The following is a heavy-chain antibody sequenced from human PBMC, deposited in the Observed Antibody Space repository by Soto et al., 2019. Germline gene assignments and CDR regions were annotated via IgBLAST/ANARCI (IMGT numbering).Heavy chain of an antibody. J-gene: IGHJ4*02. CDR2: IYYIGTT. D-gene: IGHD3-16*01. CDR3: AREEKQLSRYGGDIDY. CDR1: DGSVNTGNYY. Sequence: QVQLQESGPGLVKPSETLSLTCSVSDGSVNTGNYYWSWIRQPPGKGLEWIGHIYYIGTTNYNPSLKSRVTVSVDTSKNQSPLKVASVTAADTAVYFCAREEKQLSRYGGDIDYGGQGILVTVSS. V-gene: IGHV4-61*01.